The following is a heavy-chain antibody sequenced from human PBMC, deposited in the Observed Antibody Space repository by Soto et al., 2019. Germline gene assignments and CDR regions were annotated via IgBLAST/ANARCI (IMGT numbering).Heavy chain of an antibody. CDR2: ISGSGNSI. Sequence: GGSLRLSCVASGFTLSDYYMSWIRQAPGKGPEWVSHISGSGNSIDYADSVKGRFTISRDNAKNSLHLQMNSLRDADTAVFYCARGRYALDYWGQGTRVTVSS. D-gene: IGHD3-16*01. J-gene: IGHJ4*02. V-gene: IGHV3-11*01. CDR3: ARGRYALDY. CDR1: GFTLSDYY.